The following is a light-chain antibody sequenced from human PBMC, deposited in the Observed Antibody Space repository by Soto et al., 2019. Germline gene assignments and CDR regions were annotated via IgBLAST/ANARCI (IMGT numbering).Light chain of an antibody. Sequence: QSALPQPASVSGSPGQSITISCTGTSSDVGSYNLVSWYQQHPGKAPKLMIYEVSKRPSGVSNRFSGSKSGNTASLTSSGLQAEDEADYYCCSYAGSSTFAVFGTGTKVTVL. J-gene: IGLJ1*01. CDR1: SSDVGSYNL. CDR3: CSYAGSSTFAV. CDR2: EVS. V-gene: IGLV2-23*02.